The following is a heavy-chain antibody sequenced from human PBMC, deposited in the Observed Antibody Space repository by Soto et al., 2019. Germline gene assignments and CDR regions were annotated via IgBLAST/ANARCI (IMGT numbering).Heavy chain of an antibody. J-gene: IGHJ4*02. V-gene: IGHV3-15*07. CDR2: IKSETDGGTT. CDR3: TTEIKYCSSATCYSPFDY. CDR1: GFTFSNAW. Sequence: GGSLRLSCAASGFTFSNAWMNWVRQAPGKGLEWVGRIKSETDGGTTDYAAPVKGRFTISRDESKNTLYLQMHSLKTEDTAVYYCTTEIKYCSSATCYSPFDYWGQGTLVTVSS. D-gene: IGHD2-2*02.